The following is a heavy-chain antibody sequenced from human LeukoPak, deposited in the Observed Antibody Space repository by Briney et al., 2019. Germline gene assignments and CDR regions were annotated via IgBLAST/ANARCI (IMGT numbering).Heavy chain of an antibody. Sequence: PGGSLRLSCAASGFTFDDYAMHWVRQAPGKGLEWVSGISWNSGSIGCADSVKGRFTISRDNAKNSLYLQMNSLRAEDTALYYCAKDDFDYWGQGTLVTVSS. CDR1: GFTFDDYA. V-gene: IGHV3-9*01. J-gene: IGHJ4*02. CDR3: AKDDFDY. CDR2: ISWNSGSI.